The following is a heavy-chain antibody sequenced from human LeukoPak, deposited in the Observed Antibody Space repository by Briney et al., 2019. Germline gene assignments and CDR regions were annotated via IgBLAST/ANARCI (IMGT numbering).Heavy chain of an antibody. CDR3: TKFEAGLAY. J-gene: IGHJ4*02. CDR2: ISGGGGNT. Sequence: GGSLRLSCAASGFTFSTSAMTWVRQAPGKGLEWVSGISGGGGNTYYADSVKGRFTISIDNSKNTLYFQMNSLRADDTAMYYCTKFEAGLAYWGQGTLVTVSS. CDR1: GFTFSTSA. D-gene: IGHD6-13*01. V-gene: IGHV3-23*01.